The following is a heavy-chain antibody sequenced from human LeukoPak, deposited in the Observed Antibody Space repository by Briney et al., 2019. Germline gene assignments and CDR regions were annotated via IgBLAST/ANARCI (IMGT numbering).Heavy chain of an antibody. V-gene: IGHV4-39*01. CDR2: IYYRGST. CDR3: ATGIVAIKSLFFDY. J-gene: IGHJ4*02. D-gene: IGHD3-10*01. Sequence: SETLSLTCAVSGDSIRSSSYYWGWIRQPPGKGLEWIGSIYYRGSTYYNPSLKSRVTISVDTSKSQFSLELTSVTVADTAVYFCATGIVAIKSLFFDYWGQGSLITVSS. CDR1: GDSIRSSSYY.